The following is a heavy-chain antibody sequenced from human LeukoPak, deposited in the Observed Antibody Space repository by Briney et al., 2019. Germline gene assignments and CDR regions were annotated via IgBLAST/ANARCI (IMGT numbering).Heavy chain of an antibody. J-gene: IGHJ6*03. V-gene: IGHV1-46*01. CDR2: INPSGGST. CDR3: ARHTQGGYYYMDV. CDR1: GYTFTSYY. Sequence: ASVKVSCKASGYTFTSYYMHWVRQAPGQGLEWMGIINPSGGSTTYAQKFQGRVTMTRDTSTTTVYMELSSLRSEDTAVYYCARHTQGGYYYMDVWGKGTTVTVSS. D-gene: IGHD2-2*02.